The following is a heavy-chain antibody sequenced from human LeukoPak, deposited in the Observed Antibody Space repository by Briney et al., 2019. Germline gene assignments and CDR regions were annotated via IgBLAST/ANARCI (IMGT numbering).Heavy chain of an antibody. CDR1: GGTFSSYA. D-gene: IGHD2-21*02. CDR2: IIPIFGTA. J-gene: IGHJ4*02. Sequence: ASVKVSCKASGGTFSSYAISWVRQAPGQGLEWMGGIIPIFGTANYAQKFQGRVTITADESTSTAYMELSSLRSEDTAVYYCARGRPTYCGGDCYSVDYWGQGTLVTVSS. V-gene: IGHV1-69*13. CDR3: ARGRPTYCGGDCYSVDY.